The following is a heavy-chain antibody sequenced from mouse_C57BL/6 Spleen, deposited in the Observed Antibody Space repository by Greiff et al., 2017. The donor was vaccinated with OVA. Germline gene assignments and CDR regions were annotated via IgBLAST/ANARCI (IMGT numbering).Heavy chain of an antibody. D-gene: IGHD2-4*01. Sequence: DVKLVESGGGLVKPGGSLKLSCAASGFTFSDYGMHWVRQAPEKGLEWVAYISSGSSTIYYADTVKGRFTISRDNAKNTLFLQMTSLRSEDTAMYYCAKVYDYDAEDYFDYWGQGTTLTVSS. V-gene: IGHV5-17*01. J-gene: IGHJ2*01. CDR1: GFTFSDYG. CDR2: ISSGSSTI. CDR3: AKVYDYDAEDYFDY.